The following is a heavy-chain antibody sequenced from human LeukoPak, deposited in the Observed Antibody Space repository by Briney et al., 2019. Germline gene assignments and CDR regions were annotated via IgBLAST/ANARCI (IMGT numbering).Heavy chain of an antibody. J-gene: IGHJ4*02. CDR1: GGSISSSSYY. CDR3: ARSPNDYGDYYFDY. V-gene: IGHV4-39*01. D-gene: IGHD4-17*01. CDR2: IYHSGST. Sequence: PSETLSLTCTVSGGSISSSSYYWGWIRQPPGKGLEWIGSIYHSGSTYYNPSLKSRVTISVDTSKNQFSLKLSSVTAADTAVYYCARSPNDYGDYYFDYWGQGTLVTVSS.